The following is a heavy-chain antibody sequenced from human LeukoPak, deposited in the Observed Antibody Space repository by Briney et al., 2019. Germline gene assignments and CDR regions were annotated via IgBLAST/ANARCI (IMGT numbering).Heavy chain of an antibody. J-gene: IGHJ3*02. CDR1: GYTFTSDY. V-gene: IGHV1-46*01. D-gene: IGHD3-22*01. CDR3: ARASRNYYDSSLSAFDI. CDR2: INPSGGST. Sequence: ASVKVSCKASGYTFTSDYMHWVPQAPGQGLEWRGIINPSGGSTSCAQKLKGRVTMTRDMSTSTVYMELSSLRSEDTAVYSCARASRNYYDSSLSAFDIWGQGTMVTVSS.